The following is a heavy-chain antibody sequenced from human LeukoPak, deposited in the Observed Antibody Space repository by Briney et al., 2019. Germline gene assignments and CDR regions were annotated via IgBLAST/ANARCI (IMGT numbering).Heavy chain of an antibody. V-gene: IGHV3-49*03. J-gene: IGHJ4*02. Sequence: GGSLRLSCTTSGFTFRDQFITWFRQAPGKGLEWVAFIRPKSDGGTAEYAASVEGRFTMSRDDSRSIAYLDMNSLKTEDTAVYYCDNRGYWGQGTLVTVSS. CDR1: GFTFRDQF. CDR2: IRPKSDGGTA. D-gene: IGHD2/OR15-2a*01. CDR3: DNRGY.